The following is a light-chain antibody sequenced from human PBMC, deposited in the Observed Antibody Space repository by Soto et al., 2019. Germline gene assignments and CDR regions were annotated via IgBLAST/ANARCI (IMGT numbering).Light chain of an antibody. CDR2: GAS. Sequence: EILLTQSPGTLSLSPGERATLSCRASQSVNSNYLAWYQQKPGQGPRVLIYGASSRATGIPDRFSGSGSGTDFTLTICRLEPEDFAVYYGQQYDNSPRTFGQGTKVEIK. V-gene: IGKV3-20*01. CDR3: QQYDNSPRT. CDR1: QSVNSNY. J-gene: IGKJ1*01.